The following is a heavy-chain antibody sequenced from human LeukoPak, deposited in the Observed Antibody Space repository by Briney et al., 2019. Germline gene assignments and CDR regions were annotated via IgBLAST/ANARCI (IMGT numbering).Heavy chain of an antibody. J-gene: IGHJ4*02. D-gene: IGHD6-19*01. CDR2: IYYSGST. CDR1: GYSISSGYY. CDR3: ARSLRYSSGPHY. Sequence: SETLSLTCTVSGYSISSGYYWSWIRQPPGKGLEWIGYIYYSGSTNYNPSLKSRVTISVDTSKNQFSLKLSSVTAADTAVYYCARSLRYSSGPHYWGQGTLVTVSS. V-gene: IGHV4-38-2*02.